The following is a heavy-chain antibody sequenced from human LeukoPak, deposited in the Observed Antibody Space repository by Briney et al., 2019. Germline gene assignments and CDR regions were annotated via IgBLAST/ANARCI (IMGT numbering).Heavy chain of an antibody. V-gene: IGHV4-59*12. D-gene: IGHD1-20*01. Sequence: SETLSLTCAVSGVSISSYFWSWIRQPPGQGLEWIGYIYHSGSTHYNPSLKSRVTISVDTSKSQFSLRLNSVTAADTAVYYCARDTYNWNVDTFDPWGQGTLVTVSS. J-gene: IGHJ5*02. CDR3: ARDTYNWNVDTFDP. CDR1: GVSISSYF. CDR2: IYHSGST.